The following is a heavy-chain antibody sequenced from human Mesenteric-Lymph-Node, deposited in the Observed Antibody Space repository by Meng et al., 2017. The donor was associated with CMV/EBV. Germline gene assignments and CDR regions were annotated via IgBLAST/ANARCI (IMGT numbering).Heavy chain of an antibody. Sequence: ISWVRQAPGQGLEWMGGIIPLFGTANYAQKFQGRVTIPADESTSTAYMELNGLRSEDTAVYYCARELLGYCTETGCYTEAGFDPWGQGTLVTVSS. D-gene: IGHD2-8*02. CDR3: ARELLGYCTETGCYTEAGFDP. CDR2: IIPLFGTA. J-gene: IGHJ5*02. V-gene: IGHV1-69*01.